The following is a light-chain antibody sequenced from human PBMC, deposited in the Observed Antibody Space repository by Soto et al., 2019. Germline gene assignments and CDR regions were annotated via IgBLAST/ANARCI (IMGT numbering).Light chain of an antibody. CDR2: DNN. J-gene: IGLJ1*01. CDR3: GTWDNSLSAFV. CDR1: SFNIGNNN. Sequence: QSVLTQPPSVSAAPGQKVTISCSGSSFNIGNNNVSWYQQLPGTAPKLLIYDNNKRPSGIPDRFSGSKSGTSATRGITGLQTGDEADYYCGTWDNSLSAFVFGTGTKLTVL. V-gene: IGLV1-51*01.